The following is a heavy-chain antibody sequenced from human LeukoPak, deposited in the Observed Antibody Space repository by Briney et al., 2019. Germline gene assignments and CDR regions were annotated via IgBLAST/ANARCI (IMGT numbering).Heavy chain of an antibody. CDR1: GYTFTGYY. CDR3: ARGKIAAAGTKYYGMDV. J-gene: IGHJ6*04. D-gene: IGHD6-13*01. Sequence: GASVKVSCKASGYTFTGYYMHWVRQAPGQGLEWMGWINPNSGGTNYAQKFQGWVTMTRDTSISTAYMELSRLRSDDTAVYYCARGKIAAAGTKYYGMDVWGKGTTVTVSS. V-gene: IGHV1-2*04. CDR2: INPNSGGT.